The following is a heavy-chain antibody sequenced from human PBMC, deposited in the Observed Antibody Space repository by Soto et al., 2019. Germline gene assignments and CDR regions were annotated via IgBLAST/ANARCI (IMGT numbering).Heavy chain of an antibody. J-gene: IGHJ4*02. Sequence: SETLSLTCTFSGCSIRSGGYYWSWIRQHPGKGLEWIGYIYYSGSTYYNPSLKSRVTISVDTSKNQFSLKLSSVTAADTAVYYCARADYGLAYWGQGTLVTVSS. D-gene: IGHD4-17*01. CDR3: ARADYGLAY. V-gene: IGHV4-31*03. CDR2: IYYSGST. CDR1: GCSIRSGGYY.